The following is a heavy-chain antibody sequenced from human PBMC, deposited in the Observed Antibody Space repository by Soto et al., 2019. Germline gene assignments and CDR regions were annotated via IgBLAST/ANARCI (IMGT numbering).Heavy chain of an antibody. CDR1: GGSFSGYY. CDR3: ARGLGSSGYYHWFDP. CDR2: INHSGST. V-gene: IGHV4-34*01. D-gene: IGHD3-22*01. J-gene: IGHJ5*02. Sequence: QVQLQQWGAGLLKPSETLSLTCAVYGGSFSGYYWSWIRQPPGKGLEWIGEINHSGSTNYNPSLKSRVTISVDTSKNQFSLKLSSVTAADTAVYYCARGLGSSGYYHWFDPWGQGTLVTVSS.